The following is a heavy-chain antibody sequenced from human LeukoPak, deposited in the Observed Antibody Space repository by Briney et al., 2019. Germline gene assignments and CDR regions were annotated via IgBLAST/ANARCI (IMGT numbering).Heavy chain of an antibody. J-gene: IGHJ6*02. CDR3: ARDYSPPSGWFGEGYHYGMDV. CDR1: GFTFSSYS. Sequence: GGSLRLSCAASGFTFSSYSMNWVRQAPGKGLEWVSSISSSSTYIYYADSVKGRFTISRDNAKNSLYLQMISLRAEDTAVYYCARDYSPPSGWFGEGYHYGMDVWGRGTTVTVSS. V-gene: IGHV3-21*01. D-gene: IGHD3-10*01. CDR2: ISSSSTYI.